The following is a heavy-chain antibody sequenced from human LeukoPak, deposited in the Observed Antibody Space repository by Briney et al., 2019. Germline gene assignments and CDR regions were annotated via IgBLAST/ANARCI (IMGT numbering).Heavy chain of an antibody. CDR2: TMHNGNT. J-gene: IGHJ3*02. D-gene: IGHD5-18*01. CDR1: GGSFTGYY. V-gene: IGHV4-34*12. Sequence: SETLCLSCAVSGGSFTGYYWSWIRQPPGKGLEWIGETMHNGNTNSNPSLKSRVTISVDTSKKQFSLNLNSVTAADTAVYYCARPGYNYVYAAFDIWGQGTVVTVSS. CDR3: ARPGYNYVYAAFDI.